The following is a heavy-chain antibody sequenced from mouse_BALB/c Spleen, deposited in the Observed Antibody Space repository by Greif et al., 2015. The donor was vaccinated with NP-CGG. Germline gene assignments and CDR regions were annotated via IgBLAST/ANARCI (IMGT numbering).Heavy chain of an antibody. D-gene: IGHD3-1*01. CDR3: ARELGLLYYAMDY. J-gene: IGHJ4*01. Sequence: QVQLKQSGAELVRPGTSVKVSCKASGYAFTNYLIEWVKQRPGQGLEWIGVINPGSGGTNYNEKFKGKATLTADKSSSTAYMQLSSLTSDDSAVYFCARELGLLYYAMDYWGQGTSVTVSS. V-gene: IGHV1-54*01. CDR1: GYAFTNYL. CDR2: INPGSGGT.